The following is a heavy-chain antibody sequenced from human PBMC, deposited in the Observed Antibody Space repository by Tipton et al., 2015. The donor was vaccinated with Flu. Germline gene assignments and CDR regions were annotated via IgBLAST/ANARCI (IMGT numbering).Heavy chain of an antibody. CDR3: ARDQVGYYGSGRRYFDY. J-gene: IGHJ4*02. CDR1: GGSISSGGYY. V-gene: IGHV4-31*03. D-gene: IGHD3-10*01. CDR2: IYYSGNT. Sequence: TLSLTCTVSGGSISSGGYYWSWIRQHPGKGLEWIGYIYYSGNTYYNPSLKSRVTISVDTSKNQFSLKLSSVTAADTAVYYCARDQVGYYGSGRRYFDYWGQGTLVTVSS.